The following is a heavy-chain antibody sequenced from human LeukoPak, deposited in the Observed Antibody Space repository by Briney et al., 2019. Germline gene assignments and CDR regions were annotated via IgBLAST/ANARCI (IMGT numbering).Heavy chain of an antibody. V-gene: IGHV4-39*01. CDR2: VYYSGST. J-gene: IGHJ4*02. CDR3: ARIGAVAGTTGFDY. CDR1: GGSTSNSRYY. Sequence: SETLSLTCTVSGGSTSNSRYYWGWVRQPPGKELECIGSVYYSGSTYYNPSLKSRVTISVDTSKNQFSLKLSSVAAADTAVYYCARIGAVAGTTGFDYWGQGTLVTVSS. D-gene: IGHD6-19*01.